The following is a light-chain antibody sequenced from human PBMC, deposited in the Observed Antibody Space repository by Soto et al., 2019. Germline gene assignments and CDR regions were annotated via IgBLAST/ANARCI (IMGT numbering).Light chain of an antibody. CDR2: KAT. V-gene: IGKV1-5*03. Sequence: DTQVTPSPSTLSASVGDRVTITCRASQSVSGWVAWYQQRPGKAPKLLIDKATSLGTGAQSRFGGSGSRTEFTLTISRLQPDFFGTYYHQQYERYRTFGQGTKVDIK. CDR1: QSVSGW. J-gene: IGKJ1*01. CDR3: QQYERYRT.